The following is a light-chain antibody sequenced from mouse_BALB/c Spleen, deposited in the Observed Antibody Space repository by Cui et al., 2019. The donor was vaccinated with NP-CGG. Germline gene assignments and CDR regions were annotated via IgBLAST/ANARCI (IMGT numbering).Light chain of an antibody. V-gene: IGLV1*01. CDR1: TGAVTTSNY. CDR3: ALWYSNHWV. J-gene: IGLJ1*01. CDR2: GTN. Sequence: QAFVTQESAHATSPGETVTITCRSRTGAVTTSNYANWVQEKPDHLFTGLIGGTNNRAPGAPARFSGSLIGDKAALTITGAQTEDEAIYFCALWYSNHWVFGGGTKLTVL.